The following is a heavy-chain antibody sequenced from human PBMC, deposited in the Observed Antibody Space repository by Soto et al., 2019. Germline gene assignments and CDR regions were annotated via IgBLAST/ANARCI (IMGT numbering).Heavy chain of an antibody. D-gene: IGHD3-10*01. CDR2: ISAYNGNT. J-gene: IGHJ4*02. CDR1: GYTFTSYG. V-gene: IGHV1-18*01. CDR3: ARDPISYYGSGSYYNSLRVLDY. Sequence: VASVKVSCKASGYTFTSYGIRWVRQAPGQGLEWMGWISAYNGNTNYAQRLQGRVTMTTDTSTSTAYMELRSLRSDDTAVYYCARDPISYYGSGSYYNSLRVLDYWGQGTLVTVSS.